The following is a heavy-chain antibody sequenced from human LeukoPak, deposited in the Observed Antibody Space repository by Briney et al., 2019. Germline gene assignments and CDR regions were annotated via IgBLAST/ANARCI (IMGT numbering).Heavy chain of an antibody. CDR3: ARGMAGLMGLFVQCSSTSCYRREGAFDI. V-gene: IGHV4-59*12. CDR2: IYHSGST. Sequence: SETLSLTCTVSGGSISSYYWSWIRQPPGKGLEWIGYIYHSGSTNYNPSLKSRVTISVDTSKNQFSLKLSSVTAADTAVYYCARGMAGLMGLFVQCSSTSCYRREGAFDIWGQGTMVTVSS. J-gene: IGHJ3*02. CDR1: GGSISSYY. D-gene: IGHD2-2*02.